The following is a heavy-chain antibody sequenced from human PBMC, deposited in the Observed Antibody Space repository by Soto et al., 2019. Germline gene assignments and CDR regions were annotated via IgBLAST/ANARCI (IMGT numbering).Heavy chain of an antibody. Sequence: QVQLVQSGAEVKKPGSSVKVSCKASGGTFRSYTISRVRQAPGQGLEWMGRIIPILGIANYAQKFQGRVTITADKSTSTAYMELSSLRSEDTVVYYCAREILGLMDTAMADYWGQGTLVTVSS. CDR2: IIPILGIA. J-gene: IGHJ4*02. D-gene: IGHD5-18*01. V-gene: IGHV1-69*08. CDR1: GGTFRSYT. CDR3: AREILGLMDTAMADY.